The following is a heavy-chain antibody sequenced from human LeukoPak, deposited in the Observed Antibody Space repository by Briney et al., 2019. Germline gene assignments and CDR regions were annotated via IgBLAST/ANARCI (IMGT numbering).Heavy chain of an antibody. CDR3: AKARYSGSPALDF. V-gene: IGHV3-30*02. D-gene: IGHD1-26*01. J-gene: IGHJ4*02. CDR2: TRYDESKT. CDR1: GFIFSSNG. Sequence: QSGGSLRLSCAASGFIFSSNGMHWVRQTPSKGLDWVAFTRYDESKTFYGDSVRGRFTISRDNSKNTLYLQMNSLTTDDSAVYYCAKARYSGSPALDFWGQGTLVTVSS.